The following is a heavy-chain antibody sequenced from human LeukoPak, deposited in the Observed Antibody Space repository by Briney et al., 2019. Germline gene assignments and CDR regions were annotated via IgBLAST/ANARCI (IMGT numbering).Heavy chain of an antibody. Sequence: GGSLRLSCAASGFTFSSYSMNWVRQAPGKGLEWVSSISSSSSYIYYADSVKGRFTISRDNAKNSLYLQMNSLRAEDTAVYYCARGLPIAVAGTPPCMDVWGKGTTVTVSS. CDR3: ARGLPIAVAGTPPCMDV. J-gene: IGHJ6*03. CDR2: ISSSSSYI. CDR1: GFTFSSYS. D-gene: IGHD6-19*01. V-gene: IGHV3-21*01.